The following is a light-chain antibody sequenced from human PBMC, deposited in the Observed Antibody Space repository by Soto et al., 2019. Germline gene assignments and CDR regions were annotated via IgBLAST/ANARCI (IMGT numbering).Light chain of an antibody. CDR3: HQYNNWPSWT. CDR2: AVS. Sequence: EIVLTQSPATLSVSPGERATLSCRASQSVGPNLVWYQQKFGQAPTLLIYAVSTRATGVPDRFSGSGSGTEFTLTISNLQPEDVAVYYCHQYNNWPSWTFGQGTK. J-gene: IGKJ1*01. V-gene: IGKV3-15*01. CDR1: QSVGPN.